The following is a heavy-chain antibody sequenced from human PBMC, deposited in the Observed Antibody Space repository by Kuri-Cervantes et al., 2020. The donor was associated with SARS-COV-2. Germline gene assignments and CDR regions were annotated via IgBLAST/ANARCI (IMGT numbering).Heavy chain of an antibody. CDR3: ARSPLGRYNWNDDSLDY. V-gene: IGHV4-61*05. J-gene: IGHJ4*02. CDR1: GGSISSSSYY. D-gene: IGHD1-1*01. CDR2: IYTSGST. Sequence: SETLSLTCTVSGGSISSSSYYWGWIRQPPGKGLEWIGRIYTSGSTNYNPSLKSRVTMSVDTSKNQFSLKLSSVTAADTAVYYCARSPLGRYNWNDDSLDYWGQGTLVTVSS.